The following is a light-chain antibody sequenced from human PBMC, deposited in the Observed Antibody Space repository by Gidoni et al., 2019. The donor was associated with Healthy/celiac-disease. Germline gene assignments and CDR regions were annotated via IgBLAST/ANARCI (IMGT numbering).Light chain of an antibody. CDR3: QQRSNWPPYT. J-gene: IGKJ2*01. Sequence: EIVLTQSQATLSLSPGERATLSCRASQSVSSYLAWYQQKPGQAPRLLIYDASNRATGIPARFRGSGSGTDFTLTISSLEPEDFAVYYCQQRSNWPPYTFGQGTKLEIK. CDR1: QSVSSY. V-gene: IGKV3-11*01. CDR2: DAS.